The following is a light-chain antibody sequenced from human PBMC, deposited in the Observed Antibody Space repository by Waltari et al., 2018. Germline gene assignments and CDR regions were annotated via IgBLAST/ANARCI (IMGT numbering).Light chain of an antibody. CDR2: EVR. J-gene: IGLJ1*01. CDR1: RRLAGGFPF. Sequence: QSALTQPHSASRSPGPSVPIPSPGNRRLAGGFPFFSWYQHHPGKAPKLLIFEVRKRPSGVPDRFSGSKSGNTASLTVSGRQAEDEADYYCSSYAGSNILYVFGTGTKVTVL. V-gene: IGLV2-8*01. CDR3: SSYAGSNILYV.